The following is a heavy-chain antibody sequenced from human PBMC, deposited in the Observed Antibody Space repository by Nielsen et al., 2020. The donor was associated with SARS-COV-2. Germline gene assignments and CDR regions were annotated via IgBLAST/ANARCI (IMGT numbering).Heavy chain of an antibody. J-gene: IGHJ2*01. Sequence: SETLSLTCTVSGGSISSYYWSWIRQPPGKGLEWIGYIYYSGSTHYNPSLKSRVTISVDTSKNQFSLKLSSVIAADTAVYYCARGEGALWYFDLWGRGTLVTVSS. D-gene: IGHD1-26*01. CDR2: IYYSGST. CDR3: ARGEGALWYFDL. CDR1: GGSISSYY. V-gene: IGHV4-59*01.